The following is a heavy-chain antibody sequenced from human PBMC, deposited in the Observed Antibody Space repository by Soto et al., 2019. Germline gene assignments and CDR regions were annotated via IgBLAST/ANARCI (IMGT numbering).Heavy chain of an antibody. Sequence: SETLSLTCTVSGGSVSSGSYYWSWIRQPPGKGLEWIGYIYYSGSTNYNPSLKSRVTISVDTSKNQFSLKLSSVTAADTAVYYCAREVRRVVVAGTSYYYYYGMDVWGQGTTVTVS. CDR3: AREVRRVVVAGTSYYYYYGMDV. CDR2: IYYSGST. V-gene: IGHV4-61*01. D-gene: IGHD6-19*01. J-gene: IGHJ6*02. CDR1: GGSVSSGSYY.